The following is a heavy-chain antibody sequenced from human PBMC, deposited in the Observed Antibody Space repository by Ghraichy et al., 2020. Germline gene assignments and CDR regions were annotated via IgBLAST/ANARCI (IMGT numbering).Heavy chain of an antibody. CDR1: GESFSTSY. CDR3: ASPVAGTGNDAFDI. D-gene: IGHD6-19*01. V-gene: IGHV4-34*01. Sequence: ESLNISCGVYGESFSTSYWSWVRQSPGKGLEWIGDINHSGSANYNPSLKSRVTISVDTSKNQFFLRVSSVTAADTAVYYCASPVAGTGNDAFDIWGQGKMVTVSS. J-gene: IGHJ3*02. CDR2: INHSGSA.